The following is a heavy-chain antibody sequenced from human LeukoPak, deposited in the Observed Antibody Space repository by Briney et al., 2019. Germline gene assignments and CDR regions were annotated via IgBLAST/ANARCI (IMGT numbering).Heavy chain of an antibody. CDR2: VYHSGST. CDR3: AGAYCGGDCYSGRAFDI. J-gene: IGHJ4*02. D-gene: IGHD2-21*02. Sequence: SETLSLTCAASGGSISSSYWWSWVRQPPGKGLEWIGEVYHSGSTNYSPSLKSRVTISVDKSKNQFSLKLSSVTAADTAVYYCAGAYCGGDCYSGRAFDIWGQGTLVTVSS. CDR1: GGSISSSYW. V-gene: IGHV4-4*02.